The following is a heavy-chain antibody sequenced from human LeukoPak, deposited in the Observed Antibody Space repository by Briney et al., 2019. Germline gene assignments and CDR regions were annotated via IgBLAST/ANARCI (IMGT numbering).Heavy chain of an antibody. J-gene: IGHJ2*01. CDR3: ARDFPPGSSRGYFDL. V-gene: IGHV4-34*01. D-gene: IGHD2-2*01. CDR2: INHSGST. Sequence: SETLSLTCAVYGGSFSGYYWSWIRQPPGKGLEWIGEINHSGSTNYNPSLKSRVTISINTSKNQFSLNLSSVTAADTAVYYCARDFPPGSSRGYFDLWGRGTLVTVSS. CDR1: GGSFSGYY.